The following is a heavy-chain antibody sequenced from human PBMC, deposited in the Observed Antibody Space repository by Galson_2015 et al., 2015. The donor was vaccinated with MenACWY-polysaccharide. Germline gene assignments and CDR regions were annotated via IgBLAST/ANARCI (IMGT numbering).Heavy chain of an antibody. J-gene: IGHJ6*03. V-gene: IGHV4-31*03. CDR3: ARDRRVAYYSREYYYYMDV. D-gene: IGHD6-25*01. CDR2: IYYSGST. Sequence: TLSLTCTVSGGSISSGGYYWSWIRQHPGKGLEWIGYIYYSGSTYYNPSLKSRVTISVDTSKNQFSLKLSSVTAADTAVHYCARDRRVAYYSREYYYYMDVWGKGTTVTVSS. CDR1: GGSISSGGYY.